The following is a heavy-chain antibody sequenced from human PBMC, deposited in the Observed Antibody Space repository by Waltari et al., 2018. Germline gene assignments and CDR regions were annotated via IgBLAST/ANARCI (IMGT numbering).Heavy chain of an antibody. V-gene: IGHV3-30-3*01. CDR1: GFTFSSYA. J-gene: IGHJ4*02. Sequence: QVQLVESGGGVVQPGRSLRLSCAASGFTFSSYAMHWVRQAPGKGLEWVAVISYDGSNKYYADSVKGRFTISRDNSKNTLYLQMNSLRAEDTAVYYCAREDWNYLSFDYWGQGTLVTVSS. CDR3: AREDWNYLSFDY. CDR2: ISYDGSNK. D-gene: IGHD1-7*01.